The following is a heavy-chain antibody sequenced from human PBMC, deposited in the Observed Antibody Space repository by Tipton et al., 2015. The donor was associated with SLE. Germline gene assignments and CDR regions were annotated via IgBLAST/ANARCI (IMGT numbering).Heavy chain of an antibody. CDR3: ARGASYGTDY. V-gene: IGHV4-59*08. Sequence: TLSLTCTVSGGAISSHYWSWIRPPPGKGLEWFGDIFYSGSTNYNPAPKSRVTIPVDTSKNQFSLKLSSVTAADTAVYYCARGASYGTDYWGQGTLVTVSS. D-gene: IGHD5-18*01. J-gene: IGHJ4*02. CDR2: IFYSGST. CDR1: GGAISSHY.